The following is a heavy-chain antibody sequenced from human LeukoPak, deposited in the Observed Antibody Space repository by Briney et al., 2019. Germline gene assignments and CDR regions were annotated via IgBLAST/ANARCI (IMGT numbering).Heavy chain of an antibody. V-gene: IGHV1-2*02. J-gene: IGHJ4*02. CDR1: GYTFSDYF. CDR2: INPKSGGA. D-gene: IGHD5-24*01. CDR3: ARDRYGDVFAFFDY. Sequence: GASVKVSCKASGYTFSDYFMHWVRQSPGQGLEWVGWINPKSGGANSAQKFQGRVTMNRDTSISTGYMELSSLRSDDTAIYYCARDRYGDVFAFFDYWGQGTLVTVSS.